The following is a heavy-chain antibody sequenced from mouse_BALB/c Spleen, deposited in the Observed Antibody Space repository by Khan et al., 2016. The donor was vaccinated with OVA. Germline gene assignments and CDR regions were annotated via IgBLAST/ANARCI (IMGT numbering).Heavy chain of an antibody. V-gene: IGHV5-4*02. D-gene: IGHD2-13*01. Sequence: EVELVESGGGLVKPGGSLKLSCAASGFTFSDYYMYWVRQAPEKRLEWVATISDGGSYTYSPDSVKGRFTISRADAKNNLYLQMSSLKSEDTAIYYCVRGYYGDPFAYWGQGTLVTVSA. CDR1: GFTFSDYY. CDR3: VRGYYGDPFAY. CDR2: ISDGGSYT. J-gene: IGHJ3*01.